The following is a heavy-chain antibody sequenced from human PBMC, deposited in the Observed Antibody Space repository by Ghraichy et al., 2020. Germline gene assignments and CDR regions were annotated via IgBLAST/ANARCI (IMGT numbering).Heavy chain of an antibody. CDR3: ARCKVSGGGSGSYYHYYYYYYMDV. V-gene: IGHV4-34*01. J-gene: IGHJ6*03. CDR1: GGSFSGYY. D-gene: IGHD3-10*01. Sequence: SQTLSLTCAVYGGSFSGYYWSWIHQPPGKGLEWIGEINHSGSTNYNPSLKSRDTISVDTSKNQFSLKLSSVTAADTAVYYCARCKVSGGGSGSYYHYYYYYYMDVWGKGTTVTVSS. CDR2: INHSGST.